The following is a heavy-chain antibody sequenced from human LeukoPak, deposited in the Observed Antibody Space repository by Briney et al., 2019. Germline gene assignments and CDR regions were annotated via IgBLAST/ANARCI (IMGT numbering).Heavy chain of an antibody. CDR2: IRYDGSNK. J-gene: IGHJ5*02. CDR1: GFTFGSYG. Sequence: GGSLRLSCAASGFTFGSYGMHWVRQAPGKGLEWVAFIRYDGSNKYYADSVKGRFTISRDNSKNTLYLQMNSLRAEDTAVYYCARDLGQYYDTSDNWFDPWGQGTLVTVSS. V-gene: IGHV3-30*02. D-gene: IGHD3-22*01. CDR3: ARDLGQYYDTSDNWFDP.